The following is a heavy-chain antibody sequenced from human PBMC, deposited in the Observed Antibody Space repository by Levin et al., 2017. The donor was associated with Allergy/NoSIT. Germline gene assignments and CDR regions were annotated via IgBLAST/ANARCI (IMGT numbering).Heavy chain of an antibody. CDR1: GFTFSSSS. CDR3: ARDQGYSYGYGFDY. V-gene: IGHV3-48*02. CDR2: ISSSSNTV. Sequence: PGGSLRLSCAASGFTFSSSSMNWVRQAPGKGLEWVSYISSSSNTVYYADSVKGRFTISRDNGKNSLYLQMNSLRDEDTAVYYCARDQGYSYGYGFDYWGQGTLVSVSS. D-gene: IGHD5-18*01. J-gene: IGHJ4*02.